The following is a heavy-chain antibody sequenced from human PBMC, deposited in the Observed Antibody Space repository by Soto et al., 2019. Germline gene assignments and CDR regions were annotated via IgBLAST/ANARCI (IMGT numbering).Heavy chain of an antibody. J-gene: IGHJ4*02. Sequence: PGGSLRLSCATSGFTFTRYSMNWVRQAPGKGLEWVSYISGSSSNIKYADSVKGRFTISRDNAKNFLYLQMNSLRAEDTAMYYCARDQDTFGQAVFDSWGQGTLVTVPQ. CDR1: GFTFTRYS. V-gene: IGHV3-48*01. D-gene: IGHD3-16*01. CDR3: ARDQDTFGQAVFDS. CDR2: ISGSSSNI.